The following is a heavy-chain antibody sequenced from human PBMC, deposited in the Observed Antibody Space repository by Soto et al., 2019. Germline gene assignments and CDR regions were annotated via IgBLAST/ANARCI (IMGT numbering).Heavy chain of an antibody. J-gene: IGHJ5*02. V-gene: IGHV4-4*07. CDR2: IFSSGST. CDR1: GSSITDYS. D-gene: IGHD2-21*02. CDR3: ARDQGVVVTADNWFDP. Sequence: PSETLSLTCTVSGSSITDYSWVWIRQPAGKGLEWIGRIFSSGSTKYNPSLKGRITMSLDTSKNQFSLKLSSATATDTAVYFCARDQGVVVTADNWFDPWGQGILVTVSS.